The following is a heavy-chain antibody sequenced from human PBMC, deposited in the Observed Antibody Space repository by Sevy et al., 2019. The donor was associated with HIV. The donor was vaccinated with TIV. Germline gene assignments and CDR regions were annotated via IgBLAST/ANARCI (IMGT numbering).Heavy chain of an antibody. CDR3: ARAIGTQVAGLYYFDY. Sequence: SETLSLTCAVSAYSISSDYYWGWVRQPPGKGLEWSGSIYHSGYSYYNPSFKSRVTISVNTSKNQFSLKLSSVTAADTAVYYCARAIGTQVAGLYYFDYWGQGTLLTVSS. CDR1: AYSISSDYY. J-gene: IGHJ4*02. V-gene: IGHV4-38-2*01. D-gene: IGHD6-19*01. CDR2: IYHSGYS.